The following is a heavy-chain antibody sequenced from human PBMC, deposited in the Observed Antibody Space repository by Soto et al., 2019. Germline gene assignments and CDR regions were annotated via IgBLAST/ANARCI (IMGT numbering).Heavy chain of an antibody. Sequence: VGSLRLSCAASGFTFSSYAMSWVRQTPGKGLEWVAFMSYDGSDTFYADSVKGRFTISRDNSKKTLFLHMSNLRAEDTAMYYCTIVRVADSALDHWGQGTLVTVSS. CDR3: TIVRVADSALDH. CDR2: MSYDGSDT. D-gene: IGHD3-10*02. CDR1: GFTFSSYA. V-gene: IGHV3-30*15. J-gene: IGHJ4*02.